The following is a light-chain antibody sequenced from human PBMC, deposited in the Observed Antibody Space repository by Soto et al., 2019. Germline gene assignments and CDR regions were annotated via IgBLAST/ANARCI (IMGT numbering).Light chain of an antibody. CDR2: GAS. CDR1: QLVSSTY. J-gene: IGKJ4*01. CDR3: QQYCVTPPNT. Sequence: EIVLTQSPGTLSLSPGERATLSCRASQLVSSTYLAWFQQKPGQAPRLLISGASTSAAGIQDRCCGSGSGTNFILSISGLEPEDSAVYYCQQYCVTPPNTFGGGTKVEV. V-gene: IGKV3-20*01.